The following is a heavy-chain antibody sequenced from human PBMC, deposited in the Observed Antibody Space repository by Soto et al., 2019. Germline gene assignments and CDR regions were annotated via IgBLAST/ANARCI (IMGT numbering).Heavy chain of an antibody. Sequence: GSLLLNCASSVFTFSNYWMAWVCQGPGKGLEWVVNIIKGGSEKSYVDSVKARFTISRDNAKNSLYLEMNSLRVEDPAVYYCARDWGGLGYWGQGTMVTVSS. CDR2: IIKGGSEK. D-gene: IGHD3-10*01. J-gene: IGHJ4*02. CDR3: ARDWGGLGY. V-gene: IGHV3-7*03. CDR1: VFTFSNYW.